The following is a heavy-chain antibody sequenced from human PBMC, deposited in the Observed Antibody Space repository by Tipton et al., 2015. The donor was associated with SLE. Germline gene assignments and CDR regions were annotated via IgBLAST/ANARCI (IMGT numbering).Heavy chain of an antibody. J-gene: IGHJ4*02. V-gene: IGHV3-11*01. CDR1: GFTFSDYY. CDR3: ARAAYSGSERDEFDY. CDR2: ISSSGSTI. D-gene: IGHD1-26*01. Sequence: SLRLSCAASGFTFSDYYMSWIRQATGKGLEWVSYISSSGSTIYYADSVKGRFTISRDNAKNSLYLQMNSLRAEDTAVYYCARAAYSGSERDEFDYWGQGTLVTVSS.